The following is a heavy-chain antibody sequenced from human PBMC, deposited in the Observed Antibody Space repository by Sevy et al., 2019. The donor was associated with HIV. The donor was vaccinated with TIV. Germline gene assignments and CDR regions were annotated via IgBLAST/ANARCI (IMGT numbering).Heavy chain of an antibody. J-gene: IGHJ5*02. CDR2: IYYSGST. V-gene: IGHV4-59*01. CDR3: ARVGGIHRFGEFWFDP. CDR1: GGSISSYY. Sequence: SETLSLTCTVSGGSISSYYWSWIRQPPGKGLEWIGYIYYSGSTNYNPSLKSRVTISVDTSKNQFSLKLGSVTAADTAVYYCARVGGIHRFGEFWFDPWGQGTLVTVSS. D-gene: IGHD3-10*01.